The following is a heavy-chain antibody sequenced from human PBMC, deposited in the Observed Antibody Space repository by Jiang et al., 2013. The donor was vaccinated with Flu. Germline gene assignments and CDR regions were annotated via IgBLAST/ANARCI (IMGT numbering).Heavy chain of an antibody. D-gene: IGHD6-19*01. CDR1: GFTFSTHA. Sequence: VQLVESGGGVVHPGRSLRLSCAASGFTFSTHAMRWVRQAPGKGLEWVAVISYDESAKYYADSVKGRFTISRDISKNTLYLQMNSLRSEDTALYYCARDAGYSTGWYPGNWGQGTLVTVSS. J-gene: IGHJ4*02. V-gene: IGHV3-30*04. CDR3: ARDAGYSTGWYPGN. CDR2: ISYDESAK.